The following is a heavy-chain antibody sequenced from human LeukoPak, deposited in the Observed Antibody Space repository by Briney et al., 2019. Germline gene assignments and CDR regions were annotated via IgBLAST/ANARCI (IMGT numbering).Heavy chain of an antibody. D-gene: IGHD2-2*01. CDR3: ARGYRSSSPTPTDP. J-gene: IGHJ5*02. V-gene: IGHV3-9*01. CDR2: ISWNSGSI. Sequence: GGSLRLSCAASGFTFDDYAMHWVRQAPGKGLEWVSGISWNSGSIGYADSVKGRFTISRDNSKNTLYLQMNSLRAEDTAVYYCARGYRSSSPTPTDPWGQGTLVTVSS. CDR1: GFTFDDYA.